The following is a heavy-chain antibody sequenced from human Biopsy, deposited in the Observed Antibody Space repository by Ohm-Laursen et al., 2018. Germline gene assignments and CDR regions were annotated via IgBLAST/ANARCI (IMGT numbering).Heavy chain of an antibody. V-gene: IGHV4-39*01. Sequence: TLSLTCTVSGGSISSGSNYWAWIRQPTGKGLEWIGSVYHSGTTYYSPSLKSRVTISVDTSKNQLSLKVPSVTAADTAAYYCARHDDNGPFALDSWGQGTLVTVSS. CDR3: ARHDDNGPFALDS. CDR1: GGSISSGSNY. D-gene: IGHD2-8*01. J-gene: IGHJ4*02. CDR2: VYHSGTT.